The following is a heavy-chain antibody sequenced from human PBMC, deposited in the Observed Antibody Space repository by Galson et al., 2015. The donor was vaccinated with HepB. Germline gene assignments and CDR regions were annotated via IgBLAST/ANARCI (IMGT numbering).Heavy chain of an antibody. V-gene: IGHV3-30-3*01. D-gene: IGHD6-19*01. J-gene: IGHJ4*02. CDR3: ARDMRDNSGWFFDN. CDR1: GFTFSSYH. CDR2: ISDAGNRE. Sequence: SLRLSCAASGFTFSSYHVHWVRQALGEGLEWVAVISDAGNREYFADSVKGRFTISRDNSKNTVYLQMNSLRTEDTAVYYCARDMRDNSGWFFDNWGQGGLVTVSS.